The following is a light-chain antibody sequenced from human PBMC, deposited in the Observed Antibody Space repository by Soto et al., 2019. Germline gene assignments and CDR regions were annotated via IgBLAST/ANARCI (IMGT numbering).Light chain of an antibody. CDR1: QRVTSTY. CDR2: GAS. CDR3: QQYDTSPYN. V-gene: IGKV3-20*01. J-gene: IGKJ2*01. Sequence: EIVLTQSPGTLSLSPGESATLSCRASQRVTSTYLAWCQHKPGQPPRLLLYGASNRAADIPGRFSGSGSGRDFTLTISRVEPEDFAVYYCQQYDTSPYNFGQGTKLEIK.